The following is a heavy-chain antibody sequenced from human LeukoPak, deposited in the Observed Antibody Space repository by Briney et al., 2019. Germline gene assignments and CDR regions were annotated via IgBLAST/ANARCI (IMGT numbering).Heavy chain of an antibody. CDR2: INSDGSST. J-gene: IGHJ6*03. CDR1: GFTFSSYS. Sequence: GGSLRLSCAASGFTFSSYSMNWVRQAPGKGLVWVSRINSDGSSTSYADSVKGRFTISRDNAKNTLYLQMNSLRAEDTAVYYCARAQVVPYYYYYMDVWGKGTTVTVSS. D-gene: IGHD2-15*01. CDR3: ARAQVVPYYYYYMDV. V-gene: IGHV3-74*01.